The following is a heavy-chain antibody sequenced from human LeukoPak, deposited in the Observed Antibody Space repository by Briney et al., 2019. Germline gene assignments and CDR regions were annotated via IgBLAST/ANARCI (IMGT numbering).Heavy chain of an antibody. J-gene: IGHJ5*02. CDR3: ARQGSSGWYGSSKGWFDP. CDR2: IYPGDSDT. CDR1: GYSFTSCW. Sequence: GESLKISCKGSGYSFTSCWIGWVRQMPGKGLEWMGIIYPGDSDTRYSPSFQGQVTISADKSISTAYPQWSSLKASDTAMYYCARQGSSGWYGSSKGWFDPWGQGTLVTVSS. V-gene: IGHV5-51*01. D-gene: IGHD6-19*01.